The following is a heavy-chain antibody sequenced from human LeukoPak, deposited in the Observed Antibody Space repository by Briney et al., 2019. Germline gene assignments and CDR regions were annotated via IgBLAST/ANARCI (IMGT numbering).Heavy chain of an antibody. D-gene: IGHD7-27*01. CDR2: IYYSGST. CDR1: GVSISSYY. Sequence: PSETLSLTCTVSGVSISSYYWSWIRQPPGKGLEWIGYIYYSGSTNYNPSLKSRVTISVDTSKNQFSLKLISVTAADTAVYYCATENWEGSDAFDIWGQGTMVTVSS. J-gene: IGHJ3*02. CDR3: ATENWEGSDAFDI. V-gene: IGHV4-59*01.